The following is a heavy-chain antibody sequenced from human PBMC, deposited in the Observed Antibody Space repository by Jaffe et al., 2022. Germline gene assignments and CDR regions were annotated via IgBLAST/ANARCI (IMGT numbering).Heavy chain of an antibody. D-gene: IGHD2-15*01. CDR1: GFSFSNYA. CDR3: ATDGTRGDCVPGSCYPWNY. Sequence: EVQLLESGGGLVQPGGSLRLSCEASGFSFSNYAMSWVRQAPGKGLEWVSTISGSGGSTYYADSVKGRFTISRDNSKNTLYVQMNSLRAEDTAVYYCATDGTRGDCVPGSCYPWNYWGQGTLVTVSS. J-gene: IGHJ4*02. V-gene: IGHV3-23*01. CDR2: ISGSGGST.